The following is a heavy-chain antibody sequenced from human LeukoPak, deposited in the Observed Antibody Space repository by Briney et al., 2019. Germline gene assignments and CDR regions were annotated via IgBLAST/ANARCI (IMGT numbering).Heavy chain of an antibody. CDR3: AREDFDWLLYPPDYYYGMDV. D-gene: IGHD3-9*01. J-gene: IGHJ6*02. CDR1: GYTFTSYY. V-gene: IGHV1-46*01. Sequence: ASVKVSCKASGYTFTSYYMHWVRQAPGQGLEWMGIINPSGGGTSYAQKFQGRVTMTRDTSTSTVYMELSSLRSEDTAVYYCAREDFDWLLYPPDYYYGMDVWGQGTTVTVSS. CDR2: INPSGGGT.